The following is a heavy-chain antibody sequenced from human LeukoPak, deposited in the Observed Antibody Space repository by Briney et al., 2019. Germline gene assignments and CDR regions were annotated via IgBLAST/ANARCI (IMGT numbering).Heavy chain of an antibody. V-gene: IGHV1-2*02. J-gene: IGHJ4*02. D-gene: IGHD3-16*02. Sequence: GASVKVSCKASGYTFTGYYMHWVRQAPGQGLEWMGWINPNSGGTNYAQKLQGRVTMTRDTSISTAYMELSRLRSDDTAVYYCARVADDYVWGSYRYNWFDYWGQGTLVTVSS. CDR3: ARVADDYVWGSYRYNWFDY. CDR2: INPNSGGT. CDR1: GYTFTGYY.